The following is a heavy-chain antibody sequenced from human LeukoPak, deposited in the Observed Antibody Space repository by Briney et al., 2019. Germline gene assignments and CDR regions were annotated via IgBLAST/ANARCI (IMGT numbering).Heavy chain of an antibody. CDR3: ARYTVTTYNWFDP. Sequence: PSETLSLTCAVSGGSISSGGYSWNWIRQPPGRGLEWIGYIYYSGSTYYNPSLKSRVTISVDTSKNQFSLKLSSVTAADTAVYYCARYTVTTYNWFDPWGQGTLVTVSS. CDR1: GGSISSGGYS. J-gene: IGHJ5*02. V-gene: IGHV4-31*11. D-gene: IGHD4-17*01. CDR2: IYYSGST.